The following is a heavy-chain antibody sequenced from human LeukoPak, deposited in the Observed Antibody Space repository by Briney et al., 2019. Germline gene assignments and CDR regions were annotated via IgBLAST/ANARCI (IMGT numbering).Heavy chain of an antibody. J-gene: IGHJ6*03. CDR3: TRGSRYCDSTSCPYYYMDV. D-gene: IGHD2-2*01. V-gene: IGHV3-49*03. CDR1: GLTFGDYA. CDR2: IRNKDYGGTT. Sequence: GHSLRLPCTASGLTFGDYAMIGLRPAPGKAGVGVGFIRNKDYGGTTEYAASVKGRFTISRDDSKSIAYLQMNSLKTEDTAVYYCTRGSRYCDSTSCPYYYMDVWGKGTTVTVSS.